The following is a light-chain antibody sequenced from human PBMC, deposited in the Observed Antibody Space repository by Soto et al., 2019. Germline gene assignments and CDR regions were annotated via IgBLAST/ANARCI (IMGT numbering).Light chain of an antibody. CDR2: DAS. J-gene: IGKJ5*01. CDR3: QHYGSTSIT. V-gene: IGKV3-11*01. Sequence: EIVLTQSPATLSLSPGERATLSCRASQSVSSYLAWYQQKPGQAPRLLIYDASNRATGIPARFSGSGSGTDFTLTISRLEPEDFAVYYCQHYGSTSITFGQGTRLEIK. CDR1: QSVSSY.